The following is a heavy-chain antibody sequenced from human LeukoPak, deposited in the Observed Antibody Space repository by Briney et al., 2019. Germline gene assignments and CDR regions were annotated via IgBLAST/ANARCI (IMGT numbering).Heavy chain of an antibody. CDR2: ISSSGSSI. CDR1: GFTFSDYY. V-gene: IGHV3-11*01. D-gene: IGHD3-3*01. J-gene: IGHJ4*02. CDR3: AKDYYTGSWDYFDY. Sequence: GGSLRLSCAASGFTFSDYYMSWIRQAPGKGLEWVSYISSSGSSIYYADSVKGRVIISRDNSKNTLYLQMNSLRAEDTAVYYCAKDYYTGSWDYFDYWGQGTPVTVSS.